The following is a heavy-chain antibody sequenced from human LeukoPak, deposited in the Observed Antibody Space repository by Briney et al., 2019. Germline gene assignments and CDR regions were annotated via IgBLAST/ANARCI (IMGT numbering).Heavy chain of an antibody. V-gene: IGHV4-39*01. CDR2: FYYSGST. CDR1: GGSITSSSYY. CDR3: ARALTGLHDAFDI. D-gene: IGHD7-27*01. J-gene: IGHJ3*02. Sequence: SETLSVTCTVSGGSITSSSYYGGWIRQPPGKGLEWIGSFYYSGSTHYNPSLKSRVTISVDTSKNQFSLKLSSVTAADTAVYYCARALTGLHDAFDIWGQGKVVSVSS.